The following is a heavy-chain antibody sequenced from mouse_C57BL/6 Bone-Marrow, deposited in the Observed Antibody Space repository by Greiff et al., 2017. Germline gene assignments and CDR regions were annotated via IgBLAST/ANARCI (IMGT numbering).Heavy chain of an antibody. D-gene: IGHD4-1*02. CDR2: IRSKSNNYAT. CDR3: VRPNWDVYAMDY. Sequence: EVQLVESGGGLVQPKGSLKLSCAASGFSFNTYAMNWVRQAPGKGLEWVARIRSKSNNYATYYADSVKDRFTISRDDSESMLYLQMNNLKTEDTAMYYCVRPNWDVYAMDYWGQGTSVTVSS. J-gene: IGHJ4*01. CDR1: GFSFNTYA. V-gene: IGHV10-1*01.